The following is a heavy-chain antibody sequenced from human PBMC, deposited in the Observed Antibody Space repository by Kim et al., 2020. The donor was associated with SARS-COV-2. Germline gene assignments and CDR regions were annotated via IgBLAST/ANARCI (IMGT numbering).Heavy chain of an antibody. J-gene: IGHJ4*02. V-gene: IGHV4-34*01. CDR2: HSGSA. CDR3: ARYDF. D-gene: IGHD3-3*01. Sequence: HSGSANYHPTLKSRVTISADTANNQFSLKMNSVTAADTAIYYCARYDFWGRGTLVTVSS.